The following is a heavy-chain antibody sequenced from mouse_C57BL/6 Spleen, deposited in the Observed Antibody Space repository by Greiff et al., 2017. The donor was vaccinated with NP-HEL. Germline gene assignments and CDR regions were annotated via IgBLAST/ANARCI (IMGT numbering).Heavy chain of an antibody. CDR2: IHPNSGST. Sequence: VQLQQPGAELVKPGASVKLSCKASGYTFTSYWMHWVKQRPGQGLEWIGMIHPNSGSTNYNEKFKSKATLTVDKSSSTAYMQLSSLTSEDTAVYYCAREGHYYGSSGHYAMDYWGQGTSVTVSS. J-gene: IGHJ4*01. V-gene: IGHV1-64*01. D-gene: IGHD1-1*01. CDR3: AREGHYYGSSGHYAMDY. CDR1: GYTFTSYW.